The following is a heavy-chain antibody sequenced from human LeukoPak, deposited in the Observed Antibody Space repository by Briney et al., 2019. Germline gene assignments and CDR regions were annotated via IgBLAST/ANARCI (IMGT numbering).Heavy chain of an antibody. CDR3: ARTLLYCSGGSCYPTRFDS. Sequence: QPGGSLRLSCAASGFIFTTYSMSWVRQAPGKGLEWVSHIPSSGSSIYYADSVKRRFTISRDNAKSSLYLQMNSLRAEDTAVYYCARTLLYCSGGSCYPTRFDSWGQGTLVTVSS. D-gene: IGHD2-15*01. CDR2: IPSSGSSI. V-gene: IGHV3-48*01. J-gene: IGHJ4*02. CDR1: GFIFTTYS.